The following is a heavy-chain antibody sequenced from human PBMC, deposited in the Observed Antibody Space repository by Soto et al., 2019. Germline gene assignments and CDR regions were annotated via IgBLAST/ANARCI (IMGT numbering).Heavy chain of an antibody. Sequence: ASVKVSCKASGYTFTSYAMHWVRQAPGQRLEWMGWINAGNGNTKYSQKFQGRVTITRDTSASTAYIEMSSLRSEDPAVYYCARAAMDTAMVMMITFGGVIGNNWFDPWGQGTLVTVSS. CDR2: INAGNGNT. CDR1: GYTFTSYA. CDR3: ARAAMDTAMVMMITFGGVIGNNWFDP. J-gene: IGHJ5*02. D-gene: IGHD3-16*02. V-gene: IGHV1-3*01.